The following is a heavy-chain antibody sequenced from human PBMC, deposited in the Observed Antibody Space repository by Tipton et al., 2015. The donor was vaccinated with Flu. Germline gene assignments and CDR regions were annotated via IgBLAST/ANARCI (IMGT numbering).Heavy chain of an antibody. D-gene: IGHD2-15*01. V-gene: IGHV4-39*07. CDR1: GGPISSSSHY. CDR3: ARACGSGGNRWFDP. CDR2: IYYTGYP. J-gene: IGHJ5*02. Sequence: TLSLICTVSGGPISSSSHYWGWIRQSPGRGLEWVGSIYYTGYPYHNPSLRSRLAMSVDTSKNQFSLNLSSVTAADTAVYYCARACGSGGNRWFDPWGQGALVTVSS.